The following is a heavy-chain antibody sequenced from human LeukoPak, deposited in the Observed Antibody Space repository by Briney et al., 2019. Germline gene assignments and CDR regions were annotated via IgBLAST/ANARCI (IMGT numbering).Heavy chain of an antibody. CDR1: GGSISSSRYY. Sequence: PSETLSLACTVSGGSISSSRYYWGWLRQPPGKGLEWVGSIYYSGSTNYNPALKSRVTMSVDTSKNQFSLKLSSVTAADTAVYYCARGEYSGYDMDFDYWGQGTLVTVSS. CDR2: IYYSGST. V-gene: IGHV4-39*07. CDR3: ARGEYSGYDMDFDY. D-gene: IGHD5-12*01. J-gene: IGHJ4*02.